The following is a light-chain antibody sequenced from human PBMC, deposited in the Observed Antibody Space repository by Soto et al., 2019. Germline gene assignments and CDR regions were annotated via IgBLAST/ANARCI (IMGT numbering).Light chain of an antibody. V-gene: IGKV3D-7*01. J-gene: IGKJ5*01. Sequence: EIVMTQSPATLSLSPGERATLSCSASQSFSSSYLTWYQQKPGQAPRLLIYSASTRATGIPDRFSGSRSGTDFTLTISSLQPEDFATYYCQQFNSYPLTFGQGTRLEIK. CDR3: QQFNSYPLT. CDR1: QSFSSSY. CDR2: SAS.